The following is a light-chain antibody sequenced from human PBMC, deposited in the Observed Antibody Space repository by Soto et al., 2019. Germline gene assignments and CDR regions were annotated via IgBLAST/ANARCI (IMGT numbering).Light chain of an antibody. CDR2: VAS. CDR1: QSVSSNN. Sequence: EIVLTQSPVTLSLSPGERATLSCRASQSVSSNNLAWYQQKPGQAPRPLIFVASTRATGVPQRFSGSGSGTDFTLTISRLEPEDFAVYYCQQYGRSPFTIGQGTKLEIK. V-gene: IGKV3-20*01. J-gene: IGKJ2*01. CDR3: QQYGRSPFT.